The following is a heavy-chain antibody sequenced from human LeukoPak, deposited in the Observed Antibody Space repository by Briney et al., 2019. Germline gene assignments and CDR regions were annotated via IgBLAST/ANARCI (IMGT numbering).Heavy chain of an antibody. CDR3: AKGSIFWSGSDY. CDR2: IKQDGSEK. V-gene: IGHV3-7*03. J-gene: IGHJ4*02. Sequence: GGSLRLSCAASGFTFSSYWMSWVRQAPGTGLEWVANIKQDGSEKYYVDSVKGRFTISRDNSKNTLYLQMNTLRVEDTAVYYCAKGSIFWSGSDYWGQGTLVTVSS. D-gene: IGHD3-3*01. CDR1: GFTFSSYW.